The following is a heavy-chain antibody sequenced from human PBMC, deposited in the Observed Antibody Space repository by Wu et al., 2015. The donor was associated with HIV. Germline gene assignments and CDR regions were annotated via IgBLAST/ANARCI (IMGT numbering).Heavy chain of an antibody. CDR2: TSVRNGHT. CDR3: VGYYDSSGYTEEFHV. J-gene: IGHJ3*01. V-gene: IGHV1-18*01. CDR1: GYTFTRYH. D-gene: IGHD3-22*01. Sequence: QVRLVQSGPEVRKPGTSVKLSCTAFGYTFTRYHIHWLRQAPGQGLEWMGWTSVRNGHTNYGQKVQGRVAMTTDISTSTAYLELRSLRSGDTAVYYCVGYYDSSGYTEEFHVWGQGTLVTVSS.